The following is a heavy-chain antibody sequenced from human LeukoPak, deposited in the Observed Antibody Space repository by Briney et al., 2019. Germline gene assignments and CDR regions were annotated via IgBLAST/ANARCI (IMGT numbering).Heavy chain of an antibody. CDR1: GGSISSYY. Sequence: SETLSLTCTVSGGSISSYYWSWIRQPPGKGLEWIGYIYYSGSTNYNPSLKSRVTISVDTSKNQFSLKLSSVTAAGTAVYYCARDPTVLRAFDYWGQGTLVTVSS. V-gene: IGHV4-59*12. J-gene: IGHJ4*02. CDR2: IYYSGST. D-gene: IGHD4/OR15-4a*01. CDR3: ARDPTVLRAFDY.